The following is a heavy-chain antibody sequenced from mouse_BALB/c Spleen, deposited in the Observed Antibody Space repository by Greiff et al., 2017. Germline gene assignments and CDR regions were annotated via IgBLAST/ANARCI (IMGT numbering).Heavy chain of an antibody. Sequence: EVRLVESGGGLVKPGGSLKLSCAASGFTFSDYYMYWVRQTPEKRLEWVATISDGGSYTYYPDSVKGRFTISRDNAKNNLYLQMSSLKSEDTAMYYCARDRRRLQGYFDVWGAGTTVTVSS. CDR2: ISDGGSYT. V-gene: IGHV5-4*02. J-gene: IGHJ1*01. D-gene: IGHD1-2*01. CDR3: ARDRRRLQGYFDV. CDR1: GFTFSDYY.